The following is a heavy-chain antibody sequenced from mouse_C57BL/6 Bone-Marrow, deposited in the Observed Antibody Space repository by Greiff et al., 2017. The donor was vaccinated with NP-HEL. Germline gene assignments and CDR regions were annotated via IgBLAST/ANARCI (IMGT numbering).Heavy chain of an antibody. V-gene: IGHV5-9-1*02. CDR2: ISSGGDYI. Sequence: EVMLVESGEGLVKPGGSLKLSCAASGFTFSSYAMSWVRQTPEKRLEWVAYISSGGDYIYYADTVKGRFTFSRDNARNTLYLQMSSLKSEDTAMYYCTRETIYYDYDGDYFDYWGQGTTLTVSS. J-gene: IGHJ2*01. CDR1: GFTFSSYA. CDR3: TRETIYYDYDGDYFDY. D-gene: IGHD2-4*01.